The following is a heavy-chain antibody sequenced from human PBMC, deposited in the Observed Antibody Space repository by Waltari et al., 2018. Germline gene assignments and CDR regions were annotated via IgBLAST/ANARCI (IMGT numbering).Heavy chain of an antibody. CDR2: VTRTGVT. Sequence: QVQLQQWGGGPVKPSETLSLTCAVYGGSFNTYYWSWIRQAPGKGLQWIGEVTRTGVTHYNPSLESRVVISLDTSKKQISLKVTSVTAADTAVYYCAGRPEGMLIITWFDPWGQGTLVPVSS. CDR3: AGRPEGMLIITWFDP. CDR1: GGSFNTYY. J-gene: IGHJ5*02. V-gene: IGHV4-34*01. D-gene: IGHD3-3*01.